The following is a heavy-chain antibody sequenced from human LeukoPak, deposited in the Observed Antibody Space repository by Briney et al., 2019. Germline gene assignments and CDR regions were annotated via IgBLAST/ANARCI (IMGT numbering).Heavy chain of an antibody. V-gene: IGHV1-24*01. J-gene: IGHJ4*02. CDR1: GYTLTELS. CDR2: SDPEDGET. D-gene: IGHD6-13*01. Sequence: ASVKVSCKVSGYTLTELSMHWVRQAPGKGLEWMGGSDPEDGETIYAQKFQGRVTMTEDTSTDTAYMELRSLRSDDTAVYYCARGVQYSSSWYLDYWGQGTLVTVSS. CDR3: ARGVQYSSSWYLDY.